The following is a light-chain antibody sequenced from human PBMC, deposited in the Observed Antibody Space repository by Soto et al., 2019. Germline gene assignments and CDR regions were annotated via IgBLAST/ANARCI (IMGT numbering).Light chain of an antibody. Sequence: DIQMTQSHSTLSASVGARVTITCRASQSISSWLAWYQQKPGKAPKLLIYKASSLESGVPSRFSGSGSGSEFNLTISSLQPDDFAKYDGQQDNSYLTFGQGTNVDIK. V-gene: IGKV1-5*03. CDR3: QQDNSYLT. J-gene: IGKJ1*01. CDR2: KAS. CDR1: QSISSW.